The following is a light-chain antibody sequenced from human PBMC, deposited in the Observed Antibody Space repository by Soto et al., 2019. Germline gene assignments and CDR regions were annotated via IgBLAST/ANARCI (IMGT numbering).Light chain of an antibody. Sequence: EIVVTQSPATLSASPGERVTLSCRASQFVSSRLAWYQQRPGQVPRLLIYETSTRAHGISVRFSGSGSGTELTLTISRLEPEDFAVYDCQQYGSSPPLTFGGGTKVDIK. V-gene: IGKV3-20*01. CDR1: QFVSSR. J-gene: IGKJ4*01. CDR3: QQYGSSPPLT. CDR2: ETS.